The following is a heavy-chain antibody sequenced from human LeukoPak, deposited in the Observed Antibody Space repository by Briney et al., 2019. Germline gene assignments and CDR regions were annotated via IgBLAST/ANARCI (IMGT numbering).Heavy chain of an antibody. V-gene: IGHV3-11*01. CDR2: ISSSGSTI. J-gene: IGHJ4*02. CDR1: GFTFSDYY. CDR3: AKPMYVDTAMVDLTFDY. D-gene: IGHD5-18*01. Sequence: GGSLRLSCAASGFTFSDYYMSWIRQAPGKGLEWVSYISSSGSTIYYADSVKGRFTISRDNAKNSLYLQMNSLRAEDTAVYYCAKPMYVDTAMVDLTFDYWGQGTLVTVSS.